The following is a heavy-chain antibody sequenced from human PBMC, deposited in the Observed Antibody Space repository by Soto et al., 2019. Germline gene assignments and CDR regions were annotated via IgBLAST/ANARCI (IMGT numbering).Heavy chain of an antibody. CDR2: IIPIFGTA. CDR1: GGSFNRHT. Sequence: QVQLVQSGAEVRKPGSSVRVSCKASGGSFNRHTISWVRQAPGQGLEWMGGIIPIFGTANHAQKFQGRVTIIADESTSTVYMELSILRSDETAIYYCARGWGYDSTDYYYAYWGQGTLVIVSS. CDR3: ARGWGYDSTDYYYAY. D-gene: IGHD3-22*01. V-gene: IGHV1-69*01. J-gene: IGHJ4*02.